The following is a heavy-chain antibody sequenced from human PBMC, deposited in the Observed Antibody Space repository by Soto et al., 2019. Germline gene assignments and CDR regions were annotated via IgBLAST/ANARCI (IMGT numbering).Heavy chain of an antibody. CDR1: GFTFSNAW. CDR3: ARVPEYTSNWGSWYFDL. CDR2: ISSSSSTI. D-gene: IGHD7-27*01. J-gene: IGHJ2*01. Sequence: GGSLRLSCAASGFTFSNAWMSWVRQAPGKGLEWVSYISSSSSTIYYADSVKGRFTISRDNAKNSLYLQMNSLRDEDTAVYYCARVPEYTSNWGSWYFDLWGRGTLVTVSS. V-gene: IGHV3-48*02.